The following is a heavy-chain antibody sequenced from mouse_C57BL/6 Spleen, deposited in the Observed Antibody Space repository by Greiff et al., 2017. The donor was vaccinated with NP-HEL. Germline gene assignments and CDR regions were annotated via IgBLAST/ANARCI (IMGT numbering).Heavy chain of an antibody. CDR1: GYTFTSYG. Sequence: QVQLKESGAELARPGASVKLSCKASGYTFTSYGISWVKQRTGQGLEWIGEIYPRSGNTYYNEKFKGKATLTADKSSSTAYMSLRSLTSEDSAVYFCARDYYGSSYEAWFAYWGQGTLVTVSA. V-gene: IGHV1-81*01. CDR3: ARDYYGSSYEAWFAY. CDR2: IYPRSGNT. D-gene: IGHD1-1*01. J-gene: IGHJ3*01.